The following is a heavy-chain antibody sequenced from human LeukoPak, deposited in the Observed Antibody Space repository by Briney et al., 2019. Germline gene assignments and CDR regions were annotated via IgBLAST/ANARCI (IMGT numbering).Heavy chain of an antibody. CDR1: GYSISSGYY. Sequence: SETLSLTCTVSGYSISSGYYWGWIRQPPGKGLEWIGSIYHSGSTYYNPSLKSRVTISVDTSKNQFSLKLSSVTAADTAVYYCARVLPTITTGPSAFDYWGQGTLVTVSS. J-gene: IGHJ4*02. D-gene: IGHD4-11*01. CDR3: ARVLPTITTGPSAFDY. CDR2: IYHSGST. V-gene: IGHV4-38-2*02.